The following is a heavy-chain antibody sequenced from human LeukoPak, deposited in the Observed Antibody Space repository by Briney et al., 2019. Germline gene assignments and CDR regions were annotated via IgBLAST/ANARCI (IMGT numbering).Heavy chain of an antibody. Sequence: GGSLRLSRTASGFAFAEHGMSWVRQVPGNGLEWVSGINWSGGSTGYADPLRGRFTISRDNAKNSLYLQMDSLRAEDTALYYCTRAPITSPFYFDYWGQGTLVTVSS. CDR1: GFAFAEHG. CDR3: TRAPITSPFYFDY. D-gene: IGHD2-2*01. J-gene: IGHJ4*02. V-gene: IGHV3-20*04. CDR2: INWSGGST.